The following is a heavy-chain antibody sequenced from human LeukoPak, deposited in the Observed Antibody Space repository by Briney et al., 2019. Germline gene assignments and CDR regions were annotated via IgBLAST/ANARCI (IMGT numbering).Heavy chain of an antibody. Sequence: SQTLSLTCTVSGGSISSGGYYWNWIRQHPGKGLEWIGYIYYSGSTYYNPSLKSRVTISVDTSKNQFSLKLSSVTAADTAVYYGARSGWVRGAPRYWGQGTLVTVSS. D-gene: IGHD3-10*01. V-gene: IGHV4-31*03. CDR1: GGSISSGGYY. J-gene: IGHJ4*02. CDR2: IYYSGST. CDR3: ARSGWVRGAPRY.